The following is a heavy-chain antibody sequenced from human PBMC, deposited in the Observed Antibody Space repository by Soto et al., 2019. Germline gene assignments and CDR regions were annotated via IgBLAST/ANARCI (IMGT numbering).Heavy chain of an antibody. CDR2: ISYDGSNK. Sequence: XESLRLSCAASGFTFSSYAMHWVRQAPGKGLEWVAVISYDGSNKYYADSVKGRFTISRDNSKNTLYLQMNSLRAEDTAVYYCAREMSRNWFDPWGQGTLVTVSS. CDR3: AREMSRNWFDP. J-gene: IGHJ5*02. CDR1: GFTFSSYA. V-gene: IGHV3-30-3*01. D-gene: IGHD6-13*01.